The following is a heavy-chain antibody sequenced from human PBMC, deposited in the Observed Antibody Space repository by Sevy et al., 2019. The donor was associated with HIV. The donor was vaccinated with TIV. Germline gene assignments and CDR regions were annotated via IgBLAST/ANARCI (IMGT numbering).Heavy chain of an antibody. CDR3: ARDLPTSATTVAHFDY. J-gene: IGHJ4*02. CDR1: GFPFNNYE. D-gene: IGHD4-17*01. V-gene: IGHV3-48*03. Sequence: GGSLRLSCAASGFPFNNYEMNWVRQAPGKGLEWVSSIGQSGSSTYYSDSVKGRFTISRDNAENSLYLQMNSLRAEDTAVYYCARDLPTSATTVAHFDYWGQGNLVTVSS. CDR2: IGQSGSST.